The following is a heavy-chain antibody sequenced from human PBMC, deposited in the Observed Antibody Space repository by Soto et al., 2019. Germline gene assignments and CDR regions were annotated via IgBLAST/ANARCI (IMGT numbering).Heavy chain of an antibody. J-gene: IGHJ6*02. D-gene: IGHD5-18*01. CDR2: IFYSGST. V-gene: IGHV4-39*01. Sequence: SETLSLTCTVSGGSISSSSYYWGWIRQPPGKGLEWIGSIFYSGSTYYNPSLKSRVTISVDTSKNQFSLKLSSVTAADTAVYYCAFIFSGGYSYGFNYFAMDVWGQGTTVT. CDR3: AFIFSGGYSYGFNYFAMDV. CDR1: GGSISSSSYY.